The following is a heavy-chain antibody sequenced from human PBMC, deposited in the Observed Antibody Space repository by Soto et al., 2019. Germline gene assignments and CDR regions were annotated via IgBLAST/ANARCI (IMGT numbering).Heavy chain of an antibody. Sequence: VHLVESGGGLVEPGGSLRLSCVASDFSVSNARMTWVRQAPGKGLEWVGRIRSETDGGTADYAAPVRGRFVISRDDSQNTLSLHMNSLKSEDTAVYYCSTGGYRSGLDYWGQGTRVTVSS. CDR1: DFSVSNAR. D-gene: IGHD5-18*01. CDR2: IRSETDGGTA. J-gene: IGHJ4*02. V-gene: IGHV3-15*07. CDR3: STGGYRSGLDY.